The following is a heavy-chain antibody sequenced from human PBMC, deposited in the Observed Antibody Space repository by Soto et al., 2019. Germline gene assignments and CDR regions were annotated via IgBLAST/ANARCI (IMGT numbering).Heavy chain of an antibody. CDR1: GGSISSGGYS. CDR3: ARGVLMFLRFLSPPGAFDI. CDR2: IYHSGST. V-gene: IGHV4-30-2*01. J-gene: IGHJ3*02. Sequence: PSETLSLTCAVSGGSISSGGYSWSWIRQPPGKGLEWIGYIYHSGSTYYNPSLKSRVTISVDRSKNQFSLKLSSVTAADTAVYYCARGVLMFLRFLSPPGAFDIWGQGTMVNVSS. D-gene: IGHD3-3*01.